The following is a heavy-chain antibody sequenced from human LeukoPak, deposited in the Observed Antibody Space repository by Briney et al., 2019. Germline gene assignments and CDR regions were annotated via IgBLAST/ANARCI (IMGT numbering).Heavy chain of an antibody. CDR3: ASYREAYDLYPHGLDV. J-gene: IGHJ3*01. V-gene: IGHV4-61*02. Sequence: PSETLSFTCSVSGASVSTTAYFWNWIRQPAGEGLEWIGRIYASGNTHYNPSLKSRVTMSLDTSKNQFSLSMNSVTAADSAVYFCASYREAYDLYPHGLDVWGRGTVVTVSS. CDR1: GASVSTTAYF. D-gene: IGHD5-24*01. CDR2: IYASGNT.